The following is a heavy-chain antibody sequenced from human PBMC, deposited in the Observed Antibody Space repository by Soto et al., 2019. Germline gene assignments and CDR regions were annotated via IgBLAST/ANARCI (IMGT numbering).Heavy chain of an antibody. D-gene: IGHD3-3*01. V-gene: IGHV4-34*01. Sequence: SETLSLTCAVYGGSFSGYYWSWIRQPPGKGLEWIGEINHSGSTNDNPSLKSRVTISVDTSKNQLSLKLSSVTAADTAVYYCARVGSQVAGTISRVVTRRAFDIWGQGTTVTV. CDR2: INHSGST. CDR1: GGSFSGYY. J-gene: IGHJ3*02. CDR3: ARVGSQVAGTISRVVTRRAFDI.